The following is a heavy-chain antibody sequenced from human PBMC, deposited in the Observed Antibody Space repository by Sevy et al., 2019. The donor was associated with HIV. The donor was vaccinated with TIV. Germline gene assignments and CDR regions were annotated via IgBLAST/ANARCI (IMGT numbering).Heavy chain of an antibody. Sequence: ASVKVSCKASGYTFTGYYMHWVRQTPGQGLEWVGWINTLSGGTNYAQKFQGRATMTRDTSISTAYMEVTRLRSDDTAVFYCARGFSGYDLFPSGSDYWGQGTLVTVSS. J-gene: IGHJ4*02. CDR2: INTLSGGT. CDR1: GYTFTGYY. CDR3: ARGFSGYDLFPSGSDY. V-gene: IGHV1-2*02. D-gene: IGHD5-12*01.